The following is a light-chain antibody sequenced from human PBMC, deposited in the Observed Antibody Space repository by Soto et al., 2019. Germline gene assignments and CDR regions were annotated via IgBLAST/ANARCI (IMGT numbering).Light chain of an antibody. J-gene: IGKJ1*01. CDR3: QQSYSTSWT. Sequence: DPQMTQSPSSLSASVGDRVIITCLASQSITKYLNWYQQKPGQAPKLLIYAASSLQSGVPSRFSGSGSGTDFTLTISSLQPEDVATYYCQQSYSTSWTFGQGTKVDIK. CDR1: QSITKY. V-gene: IGKV1-39*01. CDR2: AAS.